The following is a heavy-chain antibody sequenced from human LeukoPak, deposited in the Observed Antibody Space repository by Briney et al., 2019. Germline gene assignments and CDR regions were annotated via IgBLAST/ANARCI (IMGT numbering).Heavy chain of an antibody. Sequence: GGSLRLSCAASGFSFSSYWMHWVRQAPGKGLVWVSRIYSDGRSTDYADSVKGRFTISRDNAKKTLYLQMDSLRVDDTAVYYCARGGYYYYGMDVWGRGTTVTVSS. CDR1: GFSFSSYW. V-gene: IGHV3-74*01. CDR3: ARGGYYYYGMDV. CDR2: IYSDGRST. J-gene: IGHJ6*02.